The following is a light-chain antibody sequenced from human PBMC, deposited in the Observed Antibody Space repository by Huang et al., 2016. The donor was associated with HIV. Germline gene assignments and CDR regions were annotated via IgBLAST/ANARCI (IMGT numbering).Light chain of an antibody. CDR3: QQSYRTPRT. J-gene: IGKJ1*01. Sequence: DIQMTQSPSSLSASVGDSVTITCRASQGISNNLNWYQQRPGKAPMLLIFAAITLQTGVPSRFSGSESGTEFTLTITNLQPEDFATYYCQQSYRTPRTFGQGTKVEIK. CDR2: AAI. CDR1: QGISNN. V-gene: IGKV1-39*01.